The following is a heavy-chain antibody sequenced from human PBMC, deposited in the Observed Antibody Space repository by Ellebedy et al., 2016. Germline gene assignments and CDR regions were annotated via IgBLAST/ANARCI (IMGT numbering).Heavy chain of an antibody. CDR2: ISGSGGST. CDR1: GFTFSSYA. Sequence: GGSLRLSXAASGFTFSSYAMSWVRQAPGKGLEWVSAISGSGGSTYYADSVKGRFTISRDNSKNTLYLQMNSLRAEDTAVYYCAKVVGSSSFRFGYWGQGTLVTVSS. J-gene: IGHJ4*02. V-gene: IGHV3-23*01. CDR3: AKVVGSSSFRFGY. D-gene: IGHD6-6*01.